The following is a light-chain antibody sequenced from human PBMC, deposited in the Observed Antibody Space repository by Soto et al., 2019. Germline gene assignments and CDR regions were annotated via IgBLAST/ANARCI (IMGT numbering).Light chain of an antibody. J-gene: IGLJ2*01. V-gene: IGLV1-47*01. Sequence: QSALTQPPSASGTPGQSVTISCSGSSSNIGSNYVYWYQQLPGTAPKLLIYRNNQRPSGVPDRFSGSKSGTSASLVISGLRSEDEADYYCAAWDDSLSGRVFGGGTKLTVL. CDR2: RNN. CDR3: AAWDDSLSGRV. CDR1: SSNIGSNY.